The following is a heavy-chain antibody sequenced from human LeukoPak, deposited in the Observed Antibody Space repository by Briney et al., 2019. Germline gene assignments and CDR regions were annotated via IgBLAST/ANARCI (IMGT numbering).Heavy chain of an antibody. CDR2: IYYSGST. CDR1: GGSISSYY. D-gene: IGHD6-13*01. Sequence: SETLSLTCSVSGGSISSYYWSWIRQPPGKGLEWIGYIYYSGSTKYNPSLKSRVTISEDTSKNQFSLKLSSVTAADTAVYYCARDLAAAGTIDPWGQGTLVTVSS. CDR3: ARDLAAAGTIDP. J-gene: IGHJ5*02. V-gene: IGHV4-59*01.